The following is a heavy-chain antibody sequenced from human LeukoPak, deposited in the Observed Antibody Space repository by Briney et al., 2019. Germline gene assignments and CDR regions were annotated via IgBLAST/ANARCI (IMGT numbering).Heavy chain of an antibody. J-gene: IGHJ4*02. CDR2: IWYDGSNK. V-gene: IGHV3-33*01. D-gene: IGHD6-19*01. Sequence: PGGSLRLSCAASGFTFSSYGMHWVRQAPGKGLEWVAVIWYDGSNKYYADSVKGRFTISRDNSKNTLYLQMNSLRAEDTAVYYCARDSRSSGWYRYFDYWGQGTLVTVSS. CDR1: GFTFSSYG. CDR3: ARDSRSSGWYRYFDY.